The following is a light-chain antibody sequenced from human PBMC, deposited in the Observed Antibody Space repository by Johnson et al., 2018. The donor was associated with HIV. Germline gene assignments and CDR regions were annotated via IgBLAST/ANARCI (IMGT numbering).Light chain of an antibody. CDR3: GTWDSSLSAYV. CDR2: ENN. Sequence: QSVLTQPPSVSAAPGQKVTISCSGSSSNSGNNYVSWYQQLPGTAPTLLIYENNKRPSGIPDRFSGSKSGTSATLGITGLQTGDEADYYCGTWDSSLSAYVFGTGTKVTVL. V-gene: IGLV1-51*02. J-gene: IGLJ1*01. CDR1: SSNSGNNY.